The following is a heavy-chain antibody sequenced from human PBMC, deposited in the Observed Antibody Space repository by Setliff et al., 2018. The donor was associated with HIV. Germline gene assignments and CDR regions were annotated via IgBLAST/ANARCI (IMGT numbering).Heavy chain of an antibody. Sequence: ASVKVSCKASGYTFINFYMHWVRQAPGQGLEWMGIINAGGGTIVYAQNFQGRVTMASDTSTNTIYMELSSLRSEDTAFYYCARGEAVAPEDYSGSGFDHWGQGTLVTVSS. CDR3: ARGEAVAPEDYSGSGFDH. CDR1: GYTFINFY. V-gene: IGHV1-46*01. D-gene: IGHD3-10*01. J-gene: IGHJ4*02. CDR2: INAGGGTI.